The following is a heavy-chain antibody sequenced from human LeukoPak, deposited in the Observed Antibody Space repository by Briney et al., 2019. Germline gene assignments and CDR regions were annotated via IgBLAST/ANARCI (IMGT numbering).Heavy chain of an antibody. CDR1: GLTFNTYT. V-gene: IGHV3-30-3*01. D-gene: IGHD1-26*01. CDR2: ISSDGNRK. J-gene: IGHJ3*01. CDR3: ARDPYSGSHAAFDV. Sequence: GGSLRLSCAASGLTFNTYTLHWVRQAPGKGLEWVAVISSDGNRKHYADSVKGRFTISRDNSKISLYLQMNSLRDEDTAVYFCARDPYSGSHAAFDVWGQGTMVTVSS.